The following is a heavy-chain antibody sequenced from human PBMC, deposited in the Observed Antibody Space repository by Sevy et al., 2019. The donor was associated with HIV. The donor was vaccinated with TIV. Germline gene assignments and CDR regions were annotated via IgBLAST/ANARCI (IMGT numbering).Heavy chain of an antibody. CDR2: IYSGGSR. Sequence: GGSLRLSCAASGFTVSSNYMSWVRQAPGQGLEWVSVIYSGGSRYYADSLKGRFTISRDNSKNTLYLQMNSRRAEDTAVYYCARAGFRGYGVGTPPDAFDIWGQGTMVTVSS. CDR3: ARAGFRGYGVGTPPDAFDI. CDR1: GFTVSSNY. J-gene: IGHJ3*02. V-gene: IGHV3-53*01. D-gene: IGHD3-10*01.